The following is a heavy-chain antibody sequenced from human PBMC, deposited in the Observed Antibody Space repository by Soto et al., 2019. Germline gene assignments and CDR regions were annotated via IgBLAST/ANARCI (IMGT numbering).Heavy chain of an antibody. V-gene: IGHV3-23*01. CDR2: VGGNGLDT. CDR3: AGRTGYSFDY. CDR1: GFIFSNYA. J-gene: IGHJ4*02. D-gene: IGHD3-9*01. Sequence: EVQLLESGGGLVQPGGSLRLSCAASGFIFSNYAMNWVRQAPGKGLEWVSAVGGNGLDTYYADSVKGRFTISRDNSKNSLYLQMNRLSAEDTAVYYCAGRTGYSFDYWGQGTLVTVSS.